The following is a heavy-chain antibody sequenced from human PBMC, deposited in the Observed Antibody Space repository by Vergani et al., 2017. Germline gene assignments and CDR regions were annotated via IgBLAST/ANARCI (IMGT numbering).Heavy chain of an antibody. D-gene: IGHD3-16*01. V-gene: IGHV4-34*01. Sequence: QVQLQQWGAGLLKPSETLSLTCAVYGGSFSGYYWSWIRQPPGKGLEWIGEINHSWSTNYNPSLKSRVTILVDTSKNQFSLKLSSVTAADTAVYYCARNWGLSVPDYWGQGTLVTVSS. CDR3: ARNWGLSVPDY. CDR2: INHSWST. CDR1: GGSFSGYY. J-gene: IGHJ4*02.